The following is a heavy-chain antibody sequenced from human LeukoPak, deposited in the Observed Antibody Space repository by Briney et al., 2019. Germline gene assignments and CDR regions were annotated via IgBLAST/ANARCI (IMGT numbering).Heavy chain of an antibody. J-gene: IGHJ3*01. CDR2: VSHNGST. CDR1: DGSFKNHF. D-gene: IGHD5-24*01. Sequence: SETLSLTCAVYDGSFKNHFWTWIRQAPGKGLEWIGEVSHNGSTVYNPSLESRITISVDTSKKQFSLRVNSVTVADAAVYYCARDQSFEMDAFDVWGQGTMVTVSS. V-gene: IGHV4-34*01. CDR3: ARDQSFEMDAFDV.